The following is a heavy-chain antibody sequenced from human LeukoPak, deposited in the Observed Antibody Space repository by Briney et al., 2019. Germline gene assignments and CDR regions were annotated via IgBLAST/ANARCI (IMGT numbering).Heavy chain of an antibody. CDR3: ARAGYSRIYFDY. V-gene: IGHV4-34*01. Sequence: SETLSLTCAVYGGSFSGYYWSWIRQPPGKWLEWIGEINHSGSTNYSPSLKSRVTISVDTSKNQFSLKLSSVTAADTAVYYCARAGYSRIYFDYWGQGTLVTVSS. J-gene: IGHJ4*02. CDR2: INHSGST. D-gene: IGHD6-13*01. CDR1: GGSFSGYY.